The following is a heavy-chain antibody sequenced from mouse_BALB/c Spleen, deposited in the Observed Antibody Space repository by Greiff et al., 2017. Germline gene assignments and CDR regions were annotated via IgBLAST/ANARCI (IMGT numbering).Heavy chain of an antibody. Sequence: QVQLQQSGAELARPGASVKLSCKASGYTFTSYWMQWVKQRPGQGLEWIGAIYPGDGDTRYTQKFKGKATLTADKSSSTAYMQLSSLASEDSAVYYCASSDYGSSYGFDYWGQGTTLTVSS. CDR3: ASSDYGSSYGFDY. D-gene: IGHD1-1*01. CDR2: IYPGDGDT. J-gene: IGHJ2*01. V-gene: IGHV1-87*01. CDR1: GYTFTSYW.